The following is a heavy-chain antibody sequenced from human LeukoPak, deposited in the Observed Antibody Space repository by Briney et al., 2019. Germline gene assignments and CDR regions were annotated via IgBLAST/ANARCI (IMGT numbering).Heavy chain of an antibody. CDR3: AKDSIRFQGIAAAAPFDY. CDR2: ISWDGGST. Sequence: GGSLRLSCAASGFTFDDYTMHWVGQAPGKGLEWVSLISWDGGSTYYADSVKGRFTISRDNSKNSLYLQMNSLRTEDTALYYCAKDSIRFQGIAAAAPFDYWGQGTLVTVSS. CDR1: GFTFDDYT. J-gene: IGHJ4*02. D-gene: IGHD6-13*01. V-gene: IGHV3-43*01.